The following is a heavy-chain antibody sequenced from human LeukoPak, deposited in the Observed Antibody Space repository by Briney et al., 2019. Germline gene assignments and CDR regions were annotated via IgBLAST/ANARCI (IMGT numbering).Heavy chain of an antibody. CDR1: GFTFSSYA. Sequence: PGRSLRLSCAASGFTFSSYAMQWVRQAPGKGLEWVAVISYDGSDKNYADSVKGRFTISRDNSKNTLYLQMNSLRADDTAVYYCARAVYRSGGYYFDYWDQGTLVIVSS. D-gene: IGHD6-19*01. CDR2: ISYDGSDK. CDR3: ARAVYRSGGYYFDY. V-gene: IGHV3-30*04. J-gene: IGHJ4*02.